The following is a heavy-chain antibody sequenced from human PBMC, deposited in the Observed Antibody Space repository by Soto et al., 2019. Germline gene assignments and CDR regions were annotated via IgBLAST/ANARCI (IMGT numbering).Heavy chain of an antibody. CDR3: ARQDRRSSWTPFDY. CDR1: GGSISSSSYY. J-gene: IGHJ4*02. D-gene: IGHD6-13*01. Sequence: QLQLQESGPGLVKPSETLSLTCTVSGGSISSSSYYWGWIRQPPGKGLEWIGTIYYSGSTYYIPSLKSRVTISVDTSKNQFSLKLSSVTAADTAVYYCARQDRRSSWTPFDYWGQGILITVSS. CDR2: IYYSGST. V-gene: IGHV4-39*01.